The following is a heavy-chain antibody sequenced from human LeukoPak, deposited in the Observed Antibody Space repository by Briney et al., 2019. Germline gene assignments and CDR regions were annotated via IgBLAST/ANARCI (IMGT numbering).Heavy chain of an antibody. D-gene: IGHD6-13*01. CDR1: GFTFSSYW. V-gene: IGHV3-74*01. J-gene: IGHJ4*02. CDR3: ARAFFRSSSIYFDY. Sequence: PGGSLRLSCAASGFTFSSYWMHWVRQAPGKGLVWVSRINSDGSSTSYADSVKGRFAISRDNAKNTLYLQMNSLRAEDTAVYYCARAFFRSSSIYFDYWGQGTLVTVSS. CDR2: INSDGSST.